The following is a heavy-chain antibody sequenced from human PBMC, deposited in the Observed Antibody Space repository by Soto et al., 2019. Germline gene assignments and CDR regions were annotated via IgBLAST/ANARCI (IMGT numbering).Heavy chain of an antibody. D-gene: IGHD3-10*01. V-gene: IGHV5-51*01. CDR3: ARLPGVRGVFDGFNV. J-gene: IGHJ3*01. Sequence: PGESLKISCKGSRYSFAGYWIGWVRQMPGKGLDWMGVIYPGDSDTRYSPSFHGQVTISADKSISTAYLQWSSLKASDTAMYFCARLPGVRGVFDGFNVWGQGTMVTVSS. CDR1: RYSFAGYW. CDR2: IYPGDSDT.